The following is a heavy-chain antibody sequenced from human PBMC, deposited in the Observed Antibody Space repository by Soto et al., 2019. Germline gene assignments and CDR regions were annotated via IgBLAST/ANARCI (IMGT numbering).Heavy chain of an antibody. J-gene: IGHJ6*02. Sequence: LSVTSAISGDSVSSNSAAWNWIRLSPSRGLAWLGRTYRRSKWHNDSAESVKSRITINPYTSKNEFSLHLNFVTPYDTAVYYCARDRAQYGMDVWGQGTTVTVSS. V-gene: IGHV6-1*01. CDR1: GDSVSSNSAA. CDR3: ARDRAQYGMDV. CDR2: TYRRSKWHN. D-gene: IGHD3-10*01.